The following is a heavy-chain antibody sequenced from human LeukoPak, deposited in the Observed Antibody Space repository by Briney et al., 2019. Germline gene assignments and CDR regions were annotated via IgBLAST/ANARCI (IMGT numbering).Heavy chain of an antibody. J-gene: IGHJ6*04. Sequence: SETLSLTCTVSGGSISSGGYYWSWIRQHPGEGLEWIGYIYYSGSTYYNPSLKSRVTISVDTSKNQFSLKLSSVTAADTAVYYCAREEVVPAAMGYCYYYGMDVWGKGTTVTVSS. CDR3: AREEVVPAAMGYCYYYGMDV. V-gene: IGHV4-31*03. CDR1: GGSISSGGYY. CDR2: IYYSGST. D-gene: IGHD2-2*01.